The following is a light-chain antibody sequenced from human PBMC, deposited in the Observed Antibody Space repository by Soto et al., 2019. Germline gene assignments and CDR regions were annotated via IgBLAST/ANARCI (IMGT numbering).Light chain of an antibody. CDR3: LLLYTGARV. CDR1: TGAVTSGQY. Sequence: QAVVTQEPSLTVSPGGTVTLTCGSSTGAVTSGQYPYWFQQRPGQAPRALIYDTSNKHSWTPARFSGSLLGGKAALTLSGAQPEDEADYYCLLLYTGARVFGGGNKVTVL. CDR2: DTS. J-gene: IGLJ2*01. V-gene: IGLV7-46*01.